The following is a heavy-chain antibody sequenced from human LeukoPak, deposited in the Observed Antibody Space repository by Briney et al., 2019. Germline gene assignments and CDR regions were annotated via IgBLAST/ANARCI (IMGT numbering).Heavy chain of an antibody. CDR2: ISSNGGST. Sequence: PGGSLRLSCAASGFTFSSYAMHWARQAPGKGLEYVSAISSNGGSTYYANSVKGRFTISRDNSKNTLYLQMGSLRAEDMAVYYCARHIAAAGFDYWGQGTLVTVSS. CDR1: GFTFSSYA. CDR3: ARHIAAAGFDY. V-gene: IGHV3-64*01. D-gene: IGHD6-13*01. J-gene: IGHJ4*02.